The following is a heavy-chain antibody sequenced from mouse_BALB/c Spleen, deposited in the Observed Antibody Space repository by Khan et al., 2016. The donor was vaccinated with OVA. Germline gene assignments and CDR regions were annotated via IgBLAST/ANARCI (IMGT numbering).Heavy chain of an antibody. J-gene: IGHJ2*01. CDR2: INPTSGYT. Sequence: QVQLQQSGAELAKPGASVKMSCKASGYTFTSYWMHWIKQRPGQGLEWIGYINPTSGYTDYNQKFKDKATLTADKSSSTAYMQLSSLTSDDSAVDYCARDRIYYWGQGTALTVSS. V-gene: IGHV1-7*01. CDR1: GYTFTSYW. CDR3: ARDRIYY.